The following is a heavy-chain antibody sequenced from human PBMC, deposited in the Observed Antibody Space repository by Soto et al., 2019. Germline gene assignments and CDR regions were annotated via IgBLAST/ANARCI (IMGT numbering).Heavy chain of an antibody. D-gene: IGHD3-22*01. CDR2: IYPGDSDT. CDR1: GYSFTSYW. V-gene: IGHV5-51*01. CDR3: ATRYYYDSSGYYSMAAFDI. Sequence: PGESLKISCKGSGYSFTSYWIGWVRQMPGKGLEWMGIIYPGDSDTRYSPSFQGQVTISADKSISTAYLQWSSLKASDTAMYYCATRYYYDSSGYYSMAAFDIWGRGTMVTVSS. J-gene: IGHJ3*02.